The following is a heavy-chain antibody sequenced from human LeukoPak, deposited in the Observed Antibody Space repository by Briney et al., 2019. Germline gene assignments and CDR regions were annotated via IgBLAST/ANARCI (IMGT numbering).Heavy chain of an antibody. Sequence: SKTLSLTCAVSGYSISSGYYRGWIRQPPGKGLECIGSIYHSGSTYYNPSLKSRVTISVDTSKNQFSLKLSSVTAADAAVYYCARGKPDYSNPPDFDYWGQGTLVTVSS. V-gene: IGHV4-38-2*01. CDR3: ARGKPDYSNPPDFDY. J-gene: IGHJ4*02. CDR2: IYHSGST. CDR1: GYSISSGYY. D-gene: IGHD4-11*01.